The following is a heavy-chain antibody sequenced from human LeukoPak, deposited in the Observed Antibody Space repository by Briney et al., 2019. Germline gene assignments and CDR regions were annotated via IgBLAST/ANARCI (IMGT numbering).Heavy chain of an antibody. CDR2: ISGSGGST. CDR1: GFTFSSDA. Sequence: GGSLRLSCAASGFTFSSDAMSWVRQAPGKGLEWVSAISGSGGSTYYADSVKGRFTISRDNSKNTLYLQMNSLRAEDTAVYYCAKTDCGSTSCYLTYWGQGTLVTVSS. CDR3: AKTDCGSTSCYLTY. V-gene: IGHV3-23*01. D-gene: IGHD2-2*01. J-gene: IGHJ4*02.